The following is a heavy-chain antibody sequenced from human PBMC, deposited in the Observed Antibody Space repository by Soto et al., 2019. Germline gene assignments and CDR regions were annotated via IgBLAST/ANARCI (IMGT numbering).Heavy chain of an antibody. CDR1: GFAFSNYG. D-gene: IGHD6-13*01. J-gene: IGHJ4*02. CDR3: ARDWWEEPAGKETVSQFDF. CDR2: IWSDGTKK. V-gene: IGHV3-33*01. Sequence: QVHLVESGGGVVQPGRSLTLSCTASGFAFSNYGIHWVLQAPGRGLEWVAVIWSDGTKKFYAGSVRGRFTISRDNSKNTIYLQMNSLRAEDTAVYYCARDWWEEPAGKETVSQFDFWGQGTLVTVSS.